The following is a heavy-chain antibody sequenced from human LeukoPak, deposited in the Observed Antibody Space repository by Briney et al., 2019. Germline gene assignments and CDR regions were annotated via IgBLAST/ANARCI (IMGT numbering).Heavy chain of an antibody. CDR3: ARYPKSYSSGWTAFDI. J-gene: IGHJ3*02. Sequence: PSETLSLTCTVSGGSISSSSSYWCWIRQSPGKGLEWIGSMYYSGITYYNPSLRSRVTMSVDTSKNQFSLKLSSVTAADTAVHYCARYPKSYSSGWTAFDIWGQGTMVTVSS. CDR1: GGSISSSSSY. V-gene: IGHV4-39*01. CDR2: MYYSGIT. D-gene: IGHD6-19*01.